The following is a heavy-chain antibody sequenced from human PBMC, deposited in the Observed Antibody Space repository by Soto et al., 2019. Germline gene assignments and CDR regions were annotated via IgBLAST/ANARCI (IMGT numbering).Heavy chain of an antibody. J-gene: IGHJ6*02. CDR3: ARTRSFTLGFYYDGMDV. Sequence: GESLKISCKFSGYSFTSYWIGWVRQMPGKGLEWMGIIYPGDSDTRYSPSFQGHVTISADKSLRTAYLQWTSLKASDTALYYCARTRSFTLGFYYDGMDVWGQGTTVTVSS. V-gene: IGHV5-51*01. CDR1: GYSFTSYW. CDR2: IYPGDSDT. D-gene: IGHD6-6*01.